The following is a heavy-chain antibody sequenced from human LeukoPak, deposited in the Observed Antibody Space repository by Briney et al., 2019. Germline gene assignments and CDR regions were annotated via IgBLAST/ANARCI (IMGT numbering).Heavy chain of an antibody. D-gene: IGHD3-10*01. CDR2: IRYDGSNK. V-gene: IGHV3-30*02. J-gene: IGHJ3*02. CDR1: GFTFSSYG. CDR3: APHLRGSDAFDI. Sequence: GGSLRLSCAASGFTFSSYGMHWVRQAPGKGLEWVAFIRYDGSNKYYADSEKGRFTISRDNDKNTLYLKMKSMGGEDEAGYYCAPHLRGSDAFDIWGQGTMVTVSS.